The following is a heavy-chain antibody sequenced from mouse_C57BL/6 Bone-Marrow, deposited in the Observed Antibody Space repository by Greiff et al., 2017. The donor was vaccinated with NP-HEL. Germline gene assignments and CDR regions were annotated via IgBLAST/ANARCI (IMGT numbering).Heavy chain of an antibody. CDR1: GYTFTSYW. CDR3: ARPFSYGYDAWFAY. V-gene: IGHV1-53*01. Sequence: QVQLQQPGTELVKPGASVKLSCKASGYTFTSYWMHWVKQRPGQGLEWIGNINPSNGGTNSNEKFKVKATLTVDKSSSQPYMQLSLLTSEDSAVYYSARPFSYGYDAWFAYGGQGTLVTVSA. J-gene: IGHJ3*01. D-gene: IGHD2-2*01. CDR2: INPSNGGT.